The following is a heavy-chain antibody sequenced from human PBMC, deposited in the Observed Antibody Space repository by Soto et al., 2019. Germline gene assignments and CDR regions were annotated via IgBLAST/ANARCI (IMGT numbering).Heavy chain of an antibody. J-gene: IGHJ5*01. CDR1: GFSFSNYA. V-gene: IGHV3-23*01. CDR2: ISATGYAT. Sequence: EVQLLESGGGLVQPGGSLRLSCEASGFSFSNYAMSWVRQTPGKGLEWVSGISATGYATFYAESVKGRFTISRDNSMNTHYVQMNDLRGDDTATYYCAKDRLDRAPAGWVDCWGQGALVTVSS. D-gene: IGHD6-13*01. CDR3: AKDRLDRAPAGWVDC.